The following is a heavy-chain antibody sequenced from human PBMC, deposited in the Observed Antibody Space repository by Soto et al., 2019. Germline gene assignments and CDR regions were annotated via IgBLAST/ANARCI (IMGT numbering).Heavy chain of an antibody. CDR2: INHSGST. CDR3: AREPLSGH. Sequence: QVQLQQWGAGLLKPSETLSLTCAVYGGSFSGYYWSWIRQPPGKGLAWIGEINHSGSTNYNPSLKSRVTISVDTSKNQFSLKLSSVTAADTAVYYCAREPLSGHWGQGTLVTVSS. V-gene: IGHV4-34*01. J-gene: IGHJ4*02. CDR1: GGSFSGYY. D-gene: IGHD6-25*01.